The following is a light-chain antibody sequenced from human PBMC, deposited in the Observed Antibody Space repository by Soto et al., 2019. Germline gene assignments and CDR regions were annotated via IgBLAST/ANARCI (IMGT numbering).Light chain of an antibody. CDR3: SSYAGSNYYWV. V-gene: IGLV2-8*01. CDR1: SSDVGGYNY. J-gene: IGLJ3*02. Sequence: QSALTQPPSASGSPGQSVTISCTGTSSDVGGYNYVSWYQQHPGKAPKLMIYEVSKRPSGVPDRFSGSKSGNTASLTVSGLQAEDEADYYCSSYAGSNYYWVFGGGTKLTVL. CDR2: EVS.